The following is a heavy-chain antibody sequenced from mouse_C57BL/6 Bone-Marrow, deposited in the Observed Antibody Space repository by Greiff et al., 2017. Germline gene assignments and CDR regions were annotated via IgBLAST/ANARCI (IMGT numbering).Heavy chain of an antibody. CDR2: FTMYSDAT. CDR1: YFAFMASA. J-gene: IGHJ1*03. Sequence: QVQLQQSGAELVRPGSSVKLSCKDSYFAFMASAMHWVKQRPGHGLEWIGSFTMYSDATAYSENFKGKATLTANTSSSTAYMELSRLTSEDSAVYYCASTVVGGNWYFDVWGTGTTVTVSS. V-gene: IGHV1-49*01. D-gene: IGHD1-1*01. CDR3: ASTVVGGNWYFDV.